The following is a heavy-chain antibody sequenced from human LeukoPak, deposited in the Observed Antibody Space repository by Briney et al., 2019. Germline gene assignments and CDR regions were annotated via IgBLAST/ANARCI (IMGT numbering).Heavy chain of an antibody. CDR3: TSPLGVAGTTYIDY. D-gene: IGHD1-1*01. CDR2: IRSKANSYAT. J-gene: IGHJ4*02. V-gene: IGHV3-73*01. CDR1: RFTFSGSA. Sequence: PGGSLRLSCAASRFTFSGSAMHWVRQASGKGLEWVGRIRSKANSYATAYAASVKGRFTISRDDSKNTAYLQMNSLKTEDTAVYYCTSPLGVAGTTYIDYWGQGTLVTVSS.